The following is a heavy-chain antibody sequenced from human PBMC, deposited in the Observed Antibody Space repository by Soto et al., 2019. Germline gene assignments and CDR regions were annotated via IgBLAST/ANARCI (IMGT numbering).Heavy chain of an antibody. CDR1: GYTFTGYY. J-gene: IGHJ5*02. Sequence: ASVKVSCKASGYTFTGYYMHWVRQAPGQGLEWMGWINPNSGGTNYAQKFQGWVTMTRDTSISKAYMELSRLRSDDTAVYYCARGGDCTNGVCYTEDGWFDPWGQGTLVTVSS. V-gene: IGHV1-2*04. CDR2: INPNSGGT. CDR3: ARGGDCTNGVCYTEDGWFDP. D-gene: IGHD2-8*01.